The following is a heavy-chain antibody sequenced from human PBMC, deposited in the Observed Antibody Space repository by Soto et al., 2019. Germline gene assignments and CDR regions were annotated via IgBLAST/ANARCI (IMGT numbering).Heavy chain of an antibody. Sequence: SGPTLVNPTETLTLTCTVSWLSLNNARMGVSWIRQPPGKAREWLAHIFSNDEKSYSTSLKSRLTISKDTSKSQVVLTMTNMDPVDTATYYCARIPSIAARRYYYYGMDVWGQGTTVTVSS. CDR2: IFSNDEK. V-gene: IGHV2-26*01. CDR1: WLSLNNARMG. J-gene: IGHJ6*02. CDR3: ARIPSIAARRYYYYGMDV. D-gene: IGHD6-6*01.